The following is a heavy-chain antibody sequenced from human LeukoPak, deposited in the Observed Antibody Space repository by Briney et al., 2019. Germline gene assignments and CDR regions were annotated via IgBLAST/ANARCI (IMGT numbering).Heavy chain of an antibody. Sequence: GGSLRLSCAASGFTVSSNYMSWVRQAPGKGLEWVSVIYSGGSTYYADSVKGRFTISRDNSKNTLYLQMNSLRAEDTAVYYCARSRPHFIYFDYWGQGTLVTGSS. CDR3: ARSRPHFIYFDY. CDR2: IYSGGST. CDR1: GFTVSSNY. D-gene: IGHD3-3*02. V-gene: IGHV3-53*01. J-gene: IGHJ4*02.